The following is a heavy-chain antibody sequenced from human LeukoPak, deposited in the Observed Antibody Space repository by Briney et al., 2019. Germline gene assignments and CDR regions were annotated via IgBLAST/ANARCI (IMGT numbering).Heavy chain of an antibody. CDR1: GFTFDDYG. D-gene: IGHD3-10*01. V-gene: IGHV3-20*04. CDR2: INWNGGST. CDR3: ARSGIKMVRGVIIKSPYHMDA. J-gene: IGHJ6*03. Sequence: GGSLRLSCAASGFTFDDYGMSWVRQAPGKGLEWVSGINWNGGSTGYADSVKGRFTISRDDAKNSLSLQMNSLRAEDTAVYYCARSGIKMVRGVIIKSPYHMDAWGKGTTVTVSS.